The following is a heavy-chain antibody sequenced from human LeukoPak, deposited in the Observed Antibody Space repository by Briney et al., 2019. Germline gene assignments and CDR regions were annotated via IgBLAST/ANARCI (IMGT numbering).Heavy chain of an antibody. CDR3: AKARGSGWTYPFDY. Sequence: GGSLRLSCAASGFTIGGSAMTWVRQAPGKGLEWVSSIGSDYKTHYSESVKGRFAISRDNSQSTVFLQMNSLRAEDTALYYCAKARGSGWTYPFDYWGQGTLVTVSS. CDR1: GFTIGGSA. CDR2: IGSDYKT. V-gene: IGHV3-23*01. J-gene: IGHJ4*02. D-gene: IGHD6-19*01.